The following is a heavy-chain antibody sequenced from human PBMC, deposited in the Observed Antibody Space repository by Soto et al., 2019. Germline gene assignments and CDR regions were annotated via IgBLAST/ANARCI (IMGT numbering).Heavy chain of an antibody. V-gene: IGHV3-11*01. J-gene: IGHJ4*02. CDR3: TRSDYDTSGFTDY. CDR1: GFAFSAYY. Sequence: ESGGGLVKPGGSLRLSCAASGFAFSAYYMSWIRQAPGTGLEWLSYISDSGTTIYYADSVKGRFTISRDNAKNSLYLQMNSLRAEDTAVYYCTRSDYDTSGFTDYWGQGTLVTVSS. CDR2: ISDSGTTI. D-gene: IGHD3-22*01.